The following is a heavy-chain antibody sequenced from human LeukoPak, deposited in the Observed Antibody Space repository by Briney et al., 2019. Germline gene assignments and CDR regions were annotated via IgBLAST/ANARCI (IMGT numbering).Heavy chain of an antibody. D-gene: IGHD3-16*01. CDR3: AKSTFGGVISPYFDY. CDR2: ISWNSGSI. J-gene: IGHJ4*02. Sequence: GGSLRLSCAASGFTFDDYAMHWVPQAPGKGLEWVSGISWNSGSIGYADSVKGRFTISRDNAKNSLYLQMNSLRAEDTALYYCAKSTFGGVISPYFDYWGQGTLVTVSS. V-gene: IGHV3-9*01. CDR1: GFTFDDYA.